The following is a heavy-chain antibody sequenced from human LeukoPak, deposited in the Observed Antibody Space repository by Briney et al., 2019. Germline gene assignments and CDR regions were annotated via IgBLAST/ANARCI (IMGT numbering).Heavy chain of an antibody. Sequence: GGSLRLSCAASGFTFSSYGMHWVRQAPGKGLEWVAFIRYDGSNKYYADSVKGRFTISRDNSKNTLYLQMNSLRAEDTAVYYCASQQSFHYYYMDVWGKGTTVTVSS. CDR3: ASQQSFHYYYMDV. CDR1: GFTFSSYG. V-gene: IGHV3-30*02. J-gene: IGHJ6*03. D-gene: IGHD2/OR15-2a*01. CDR2: IRYDGSNK.